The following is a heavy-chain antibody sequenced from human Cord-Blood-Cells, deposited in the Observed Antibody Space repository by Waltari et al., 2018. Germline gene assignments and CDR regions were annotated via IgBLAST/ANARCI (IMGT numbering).Heavy chain of an antibody. Sequence: QLQLQESGPGLVKPSETLSLTCTVSGGSISSSSYYWGWIRQPPGKGLEWIGSIYYSGSTYYNPSLKSRVTISVDTSKNQFSLKLSSVTAADTAVYYCARIPVGGHLNWFDPWGQGTLVTVSS. CDR2: IYYSGST. V-gene: IGHV4-39*01. CDR1: GGSISSSSYY. CDR3: ARIPVGGHLNWFDP. D-gene: IGHD2-8*02. J-gene: IGHJ5*02.